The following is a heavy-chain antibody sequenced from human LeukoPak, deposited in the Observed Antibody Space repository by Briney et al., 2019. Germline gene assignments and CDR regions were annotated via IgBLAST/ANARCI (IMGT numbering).Heavy chain of an antibody. CDR2: IRTKAYGGTR. CDR1: GFTFGDYA. D-gene: IGHD5-18*01. CDR3: TRVDTTMIQYYLDY. V-gene: IGHV3-49*04. J-gene: IGHJ4*02. Sequence: GSLRLSCTASGFTFGDYAMSWVRQAPGKGLQWVGFIRTKAYGGTREYAASVKGRFTISRDDSKSLAYLQMNSLKTEDTAVYFCTRVDTTMIQYYLDYWGQGTLVTVSS.